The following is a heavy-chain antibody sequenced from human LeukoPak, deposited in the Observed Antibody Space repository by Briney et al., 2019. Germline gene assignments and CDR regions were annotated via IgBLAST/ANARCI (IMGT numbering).Heavy chain of an antibody. J-gene: IGHJ6*03. CDR3: ARGAPYYDILAGYYIYYYYMDV. CDR2: INPNSGGT. V-gene: IGHV1-2*02. CDR1: GYTFTGYY. Sequence: ASVKVSCKASGYTFTGYYMHWVRQAPGQGLEWMGWINPNSGGTNYAQKFQGRVTMTRDTSISTAYMELSRLRSDDTAVYYCARGAPYYDILAGYYIYYYYMDVWGKGTTVTVSS. D-gene: IGHD3-9*01.